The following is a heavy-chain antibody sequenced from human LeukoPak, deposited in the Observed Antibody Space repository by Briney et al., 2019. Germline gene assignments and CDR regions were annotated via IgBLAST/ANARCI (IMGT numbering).Heavy chain of an antibody. V-gene: IGHV7-4-1*02. Sequence: ASVKVSCKASGYTFTSYAMNWVRQAPGQGLEWMGWINTNTGNPTYAQGFTGRFVFSLDTSVSTAYLQISSLKAEDTAVYYCARNPYYYDSSGYSHYYYYYMDVWGKGTTVTVSS. J-gene: IGHJ6*03. CDR3: ARNPYYYDSSGYSHYYYYYMDV. CDR2: INTNTGNP. D-gene: IGHD3-22*01. CDR1: GYTFTSYA.